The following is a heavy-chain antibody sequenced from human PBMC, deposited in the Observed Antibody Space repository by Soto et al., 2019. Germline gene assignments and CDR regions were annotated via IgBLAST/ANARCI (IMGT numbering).Heavy chain of an antibody. Sequence: QVQLQESGPGLVKPSQTLSLTCTVSGGSISSGGYYWSWIRQHPGKGLEWIGYIYYSGSTYYNPSPKSRVTIAVDTSKNQFSLKLSSVTAADTAVYYCARVGGLGATTFDYWGQGTLVTVSS. V-gene: IGHV4-31*03. D-gene: IGHD1-26*01. CDR2: IYYSGST. J-gene: IGHJ4*02. CDR3: ARVGGLGATTFDY. CDR1: GGSISSGGYY.